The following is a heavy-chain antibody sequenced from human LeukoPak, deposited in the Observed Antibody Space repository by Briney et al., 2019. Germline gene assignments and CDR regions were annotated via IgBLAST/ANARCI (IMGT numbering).Heavy chain of an antibody. D-gene: IGHD3-22*01. CDR1: GFTFSSYA. J-gene: IGHJ4*02. V-gene: IGHV3-30-3*01. CDR2: ISYDGSNK. CDR3: AKDLYLYDSSGYYLDY. Sequence: QTGGSLRLSCAASGFTFSSYAMHWVRQAPGKGLEWVAVISYDGSNKYYADSVKGRFTISRDNSKNTLYLQMNSLRLEDTAVYYCAKDLYLYDSSGYYLDYWGQGTLVTVSS.